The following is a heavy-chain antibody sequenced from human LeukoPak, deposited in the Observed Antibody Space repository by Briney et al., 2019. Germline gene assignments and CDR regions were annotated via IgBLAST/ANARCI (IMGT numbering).Heavy chain of an antibody. J-gene: IGHJ4*02. Sequence: SETLSLTCSVSGDSISSYYWSWIRQPAGKGLEWIGRIYTSGSTNYNPSLKSRVAVSVDKSKNQFSLKLSSVTAADTAVYYCTRDPPGYSSGHFDYWGQGTLVTVSS. CDR3: TRDPPGYSSGHFDY. CDR2: IYTSGST. CDR1: GDSISSYY. D-gene: IGHD6-19*01. V-gene: IGHV4-4*07.